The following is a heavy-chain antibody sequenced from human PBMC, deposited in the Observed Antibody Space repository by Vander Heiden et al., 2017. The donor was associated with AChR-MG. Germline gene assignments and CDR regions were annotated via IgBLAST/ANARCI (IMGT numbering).Heavy chain of an antibody. CDR1: GGAIRSSNW. V-gene: IGHV4-4*02. CDR3: ARVDLWSGYYY. CDR2: IYHSGST. J-gene: IGHJ4*02. D-gene: IGHD3-3*01. Sequence: QVQLQQSRPALVKPSGTLSLTRAVSGGAIRSSNWWSWVRQPPGKGLEWSAEIYHSGSTKYNPCRKSRVTIAVDKSKNQFSRKLSSVTAAGTAGYYCARVDLWSGYYYWGQGTLVTVSS.